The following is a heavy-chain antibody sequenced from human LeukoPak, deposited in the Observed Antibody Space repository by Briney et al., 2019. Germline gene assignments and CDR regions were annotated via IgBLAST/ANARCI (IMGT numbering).Heavy chain of an antibody. Sequence: SETLSLTCTVSGGSMSTYYWSWIRQPPEKGLEWIGEIYHSGSTNYNPSLRSRVTISLDKSKNQVSLTLTSVTAADTAVYYCARSLSPMLRGAPYYWGQGTLVTVSS. J-gene: IGHJ4*02. D-gene: IGHD3-10*01. CDR2: IYHSGST. V-gene: IGHV4-59*12. CDR1: GGSMSTYY. CDR3: ARSLSPMLRGAPYY.